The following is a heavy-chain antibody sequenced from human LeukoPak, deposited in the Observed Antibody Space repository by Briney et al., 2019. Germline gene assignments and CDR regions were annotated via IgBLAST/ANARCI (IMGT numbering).Heavy chain of an antibody. CDR3: AKGDVSVTREFDY. CDR2: ISSTSGNK. Sequence: GGSLRLSCAASGFIFSTYSMIWVRQAPGKGLEWVSSISSTSGNKYYADSVKGRFTISRDNAKNSLYLQMNSLRAEDTAVYYCAKGDVSVTREFDYWGQGTLVTVSS. D-gene: IGHD7-27*01. CDR1: GFIFSTYS. V-gene: IGHV3-21*01. J-gene: IGHJ4*02.